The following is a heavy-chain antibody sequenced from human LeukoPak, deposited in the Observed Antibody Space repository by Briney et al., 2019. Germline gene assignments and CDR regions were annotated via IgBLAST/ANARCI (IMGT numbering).Heavy chain of an antibody. Sequence: ASVKVSCKASGYTFTYYGMHWVRQAPGQRLEWMAWINAGNGNAKYSQKFQGRVTITRDTSASTAYMELSSLRSEDTAVYYCAREGWRLIAAAGTSALWGQGTLVTVSS. CDR2: INAGNGNA. J-gene: IGHJ4*02. CDR3: AREGWRLIAAAGTSAL. CDR1: GYTFTYYG. D-gene: IGHD6-13*01. V-gene: IGHV1-3*01.